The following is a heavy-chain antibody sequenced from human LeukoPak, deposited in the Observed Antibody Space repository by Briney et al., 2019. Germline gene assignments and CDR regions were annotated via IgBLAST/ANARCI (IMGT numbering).Heavy chain of an antibody. J-gene: IGHJ4*02. CDR3: ARVGVDYSGNIIKYFFDY. CDR1: GGSISSYY. CDR2: IYYSGST. V-gene: IGHV4-59*08. D-gene: IGHD4-23*01. Sequence: SETLSLTCTVSGGSISSYYWSWIRQPPGKGLEWIGLIYYSGSTNYNPSLKSRVTISVDTSKNQFSLKLTSVTAADTAVYYCARVGVDYSGNIIKYFFDYWGQGTLVTVSS.